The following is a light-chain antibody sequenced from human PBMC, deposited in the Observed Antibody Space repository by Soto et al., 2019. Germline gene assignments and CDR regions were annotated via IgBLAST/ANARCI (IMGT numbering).Light chain of an antibody. CDR2: EVS. V-gene: IGLV2-8*01. CDR1: SSDVGGYNY. Sequence: QSVLTQPPSASGSPGQSVTISFTGTSSDVGGYNYVSWYQQHPGKAPKLMIYEVSKRPSGVPDRFSGSKSGNTASLTVSGLQAEDEADYYCSSYAGSNNFNVFGTGTKATVL. J-gene: IGLJ1*01. CDR3: SSYAGSNNFNV.